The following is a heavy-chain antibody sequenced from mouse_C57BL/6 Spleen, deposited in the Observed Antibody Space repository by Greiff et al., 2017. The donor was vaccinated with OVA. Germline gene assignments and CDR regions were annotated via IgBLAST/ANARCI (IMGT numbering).Heavy chain of an antibody. D-gene: IGHD1-1*01. CDR1: GYTFTSYG. CDR3: AEYYYSSSYGNY. Sequence: QVQLQQSGAELARPGASVKLSCKASGYTFTSYGISWVKQRTGQGLEWIGEIYPRSGNTYYNEKFKGKATLTADKSSSTSYMELRSLTSENSAVYCCAEYYYSSSYGNYWGQGTTLTVSS. V-gene: IGHV1-81*01. J-gene: IGHJ2*01. CDR2: IYPRSGNT.